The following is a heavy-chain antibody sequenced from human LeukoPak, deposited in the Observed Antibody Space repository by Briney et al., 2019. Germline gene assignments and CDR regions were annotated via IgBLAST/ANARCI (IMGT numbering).Heavy chain of an antibody. CDR3: VRQWMRDSGAYYDFHH. J-gene: IGHJ4*02. V-gene: IGHV4-34*01. CDR2: INHSGST. CDR1: GGSFSGYY. Sequence: SETLSLTCAVYGGSFSGYYWSWIRQPPGKGLEWIGEINHSGSTNYNPSLKSRVTISVDTSKNQFSLKLSSVTAADTAVYYCVRQWMRDSGAYYDFHHWGQGTLVTVST. D-gene: IGHD3-22*01.